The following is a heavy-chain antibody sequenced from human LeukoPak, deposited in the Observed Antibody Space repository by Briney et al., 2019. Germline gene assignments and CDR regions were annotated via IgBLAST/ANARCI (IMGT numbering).Heavy chain of an antibody. CDR1: AFTFSSYE. CDR2: TSSSGKTI. Sequence: PAGSLRFSCAASAFTFSSYEMNRHRQGTGHGLKWGSYTSSSGKTIYYADSTKGRFTVSRDNAKNSLYVQMNSLRAEDTAVYYCATTSIAAAVPGCFDYWGQGTLVTVFS. J-gene: IGHJ4*02. CDR3: ATTSIAAAVPGCFDY. D-gene: IGHD6-13*01. V-gene: IGHV3-48*03.